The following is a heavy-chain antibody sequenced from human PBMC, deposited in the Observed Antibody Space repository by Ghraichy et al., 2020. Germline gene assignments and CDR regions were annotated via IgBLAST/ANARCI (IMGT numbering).Heavy chain of an antibody. CDR3: AKVLQGCSLTSGYFHH. CDR1: GDSISRDNW. J-gene: IGHJ1*01. CDR2: IFHDGST. V-gene: IGHV4-4*02. D-gene: IGHD2-2*01. Sequence: SETLSLTCAVSGDSISRDNWWNWVRQPPGKGLEWIGEIFHDGSTNYNPSLKSRVTISVDKSKNQFSLKLNSVTAADTAMYYCAKVLQGCSLTSGYFHHWGQGTLVTVSS.